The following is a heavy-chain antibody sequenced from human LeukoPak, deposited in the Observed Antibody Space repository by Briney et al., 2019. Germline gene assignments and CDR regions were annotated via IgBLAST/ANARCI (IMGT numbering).Heavy chain of an antibody. D-gene: IGHD6-19*01. CDR2: IKQDGSEK. J-gene: IGHJ4*02. CDR1: GFTFSIYW. V-gene: IGHV3-7*01. CDR3: ARDLGYSSGWGFDY. Sequence: GGSLTLSCAASGFTFSIYWMSWVRQAPGKGLEWVANIKQDGSEKYYVDSVKGRFTISRDNAKNSLYLQMNSLRAEDTAVYYCARDLGYSSGWGFDYWGQGTLVTVSS.